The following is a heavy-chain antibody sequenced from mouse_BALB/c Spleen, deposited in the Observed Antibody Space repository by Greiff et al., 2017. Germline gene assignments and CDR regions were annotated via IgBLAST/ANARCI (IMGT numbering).Heavy chain of an antibody. J-gene: IGHJ3*01. Sequence: EVKLVESGGDLVKPGGSLKLSCAASGFTFSSYGMSWVRQTPDKRLEWVATISSGGSYTYYPDSVKGRFTISRDNAKNTLYLQMSSLKSEDTAMYYCARRDDYDLFAYWGQGTLVTVSA. CDR3: ARRDDYDLFAY. D-gene: IGHD2-4*01. V-gene: IGHV5-6*02. CDR2: ISSGGSYT. CDR1: GFTFSSYG.